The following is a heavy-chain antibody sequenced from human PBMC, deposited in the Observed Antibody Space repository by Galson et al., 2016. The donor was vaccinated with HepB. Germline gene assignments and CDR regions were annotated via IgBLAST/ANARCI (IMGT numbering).Heavy chain of an antibody. CDR3: ARHGGNRGTTYYYGMDV. CDR2: IHPGDSET. CDR1: GCTFTHYY. V-gene: IGHV5-51*01. D-gene: IGHD1-7*01. J-gene: IGHJ6*02. Sequence: QSGAEVKKPGESLKISCEASGCTFTHYYIAWVRQMPGKGLEWMGIIHPGDSETTYSPSFQGQVTISADKSISTAYLQWSSLKASDTALYYCARHGGNRGTTYYYGMDVWGQGTTVTVSS.